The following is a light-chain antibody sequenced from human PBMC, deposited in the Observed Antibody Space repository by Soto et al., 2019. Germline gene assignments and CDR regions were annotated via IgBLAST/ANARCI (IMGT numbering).Light chain of an antibody. CDR3: QQYNNWPPWT. Sequence: EIVMTQSPATLSVSPGERATLSCRASQSVSNNLAWYQQRPGQAPRLLIYGASTRATGIPARFSGSGSGTEVTLTISSLQSEDFAVYYCQQYNNWPPWTFGQGTKVEVK. J-gene: IGKJ1*01. CDR2: GAS. V-gene: IGKV3-15*01. CDR1: QSVSNN.